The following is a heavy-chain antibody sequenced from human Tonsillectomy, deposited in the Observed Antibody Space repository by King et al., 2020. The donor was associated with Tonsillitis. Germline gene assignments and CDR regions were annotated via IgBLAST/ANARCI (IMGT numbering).Heavy chain of an antibody. V-gene: IGHV3-9*01. CDR3: TKSTFYDILTGRYYFDY. J-gene: IGHJ4*02. CDR2: ISWNSGSM. Sequence: LVESGGGLVQPGRSLSLSCAASGFTFDDYAMHWVRQAPGKGLEWVSGISWNSGSMGYADSVKGRFTNSRDNAKNSLDLQMNSLRAEDTAFYYCTKSTFYDILTGRYYFDYWGQGTLVTVSS. D-gene: IGHD3-9*01. CDR1: GFTFDDYA.